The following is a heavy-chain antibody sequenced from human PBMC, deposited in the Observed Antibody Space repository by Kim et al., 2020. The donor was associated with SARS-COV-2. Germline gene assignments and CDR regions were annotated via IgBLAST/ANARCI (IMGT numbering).Heavy chain of an antibody. CDR3: ARVGYSGYDRYFDY. Sequence: SVKVSCKASGGTFSSYAISWVRQAPGQGLEWMGGIIPIFGTANYAQKFQGRVTITADESTSTAYMELSSLRSEDTAVYYCARVGYSGYDRYFDYWGQGTLVTVSS. CDR1: GGTFSSYA. D-gene: IGHD5-12*01. CDR2: IIPIFGTA. J-gene: IGHJ4*02. V-gene: IGHV1-69*13.